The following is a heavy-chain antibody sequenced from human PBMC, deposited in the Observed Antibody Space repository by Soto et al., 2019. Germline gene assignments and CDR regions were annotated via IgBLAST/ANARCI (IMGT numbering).Heavy chain of an antibody. Sequence: QVQLVESGGGVVQPGRSLRLSCAASGFTFSSYGMHWVRQAPGKGLEWVAVIWYDGSNKYYADSVKGLITISRDNYKNTLYLQMNSLRAEDTAVYYCARGGDSGYDIRYYFDYWGQGTLVTVSS. CDR3: ARGGDSGYDIRYYFDY. V-gene: IGHV3-33*01. J-gene: IGHJ4*02. D-gene: IGHD5-12*01. CDR1: GFTFSSYG. CDR2: IWYDGSNK.